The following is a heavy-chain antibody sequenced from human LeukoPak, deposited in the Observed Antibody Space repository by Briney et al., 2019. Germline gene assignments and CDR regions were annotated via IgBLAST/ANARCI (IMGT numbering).Heavy chain of an antibody. Sequence: RSGGSLRLSCAASGFTFRNYWMTWVRQAPGKGLEWVANIKEDGSDKYYVDSVKGRFGISRDTAKNSLYLQMNSLRAEDTAVYYCARGGSSRPLAHWGQGTLVTVSS. J-gene: IGHJ4*02. V-gene: IGHV3-7*02. CDR1: GFTFRNYW. CDR2: IKEDGSDK. D-gene: IGHD1-1*01. CDR3: ARGGSSRPLAH.